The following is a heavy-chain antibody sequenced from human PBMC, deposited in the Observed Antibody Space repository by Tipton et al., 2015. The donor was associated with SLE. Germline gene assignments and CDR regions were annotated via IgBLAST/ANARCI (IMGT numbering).Heavy chain of an antibody. CDR2: IYYGVKT. CDR1: GGSMSSSDYY. V-gene: IGHV4-39*06. Sequence: TLSLTCTVSGGSMSSSDYYWAWIRQAPGKGLEWIGSIYYGVKTYYSPSLKSRVTISGDTSMSQIALRLTSVTAADTAVYYCAIPTVGSFYTFDSWGQGTLVTVSS. D-gene: IGHD1-26*01. CDR3: AIPTVGSFYTFDS. J-gene: IGHJ4*02.